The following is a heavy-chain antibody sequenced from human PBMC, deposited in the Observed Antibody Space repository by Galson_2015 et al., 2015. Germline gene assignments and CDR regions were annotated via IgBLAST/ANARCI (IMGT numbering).Heavy chain of an antibody. CDR1: GGTFSSYT. V-gene: IGHV1-69*02. CDR2: IIPILGIA. Sequence: SVKVSCKASGGTFSSYTISWVRQAPGQGLEWMGRIIPILGIANYAQKFQGRVTITADKSTSTAYMELSSLRSEDTAVYYCARGGQYDYSKPRDAFEIWGQGTMVTVSS. CDR3: ARGGQYDYSKPRDAFEI. J-gene: IGHJ3*02. D-gene: IGHD4-11*01.